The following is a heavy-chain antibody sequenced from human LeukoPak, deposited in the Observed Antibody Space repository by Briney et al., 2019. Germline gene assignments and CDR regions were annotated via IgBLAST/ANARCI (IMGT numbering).Heavy chain of an antibody. V-gene: IGHV3-30-3*01. CDR1: GFTFSSYA. CDR3: ARDYVPYDSLYYGMDV. Sequence: PGGSLRLSCAASGFTFSSYAMHWVRQAPGKGLEWVAVISYDGSNKYYAVSVKGRFTISRDNSKNTLYLQMNSLRAEDTAVYYCARDYVPYDSLYYGMDVWGQGTRSPSP. CDR2: ISYDGSNK. J-gene: IGHJ6*02. D-gene: IGHD3-22*01.